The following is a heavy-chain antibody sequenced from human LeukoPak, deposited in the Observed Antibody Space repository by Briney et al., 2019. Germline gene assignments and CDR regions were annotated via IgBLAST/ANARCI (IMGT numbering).Heavy chain of an antibody. CDR3: ARGGLGSAFDN. CDR2: ISGSGGST. J-gene: IGHJ4*02. D-gene: IGHD6-19*01. V-gene: IGHV3-23*01. CDR1: GFTFSSYA. Sequence: GGSLRLSCAASGFTFSSYALSWVRQAPGKGLECVSGISGSGGSTYSADSLKGRFTISRDNSKNTLYLQINSLRADDTAVFYCARGGLGSAFDNWGQGTLVTVSS.